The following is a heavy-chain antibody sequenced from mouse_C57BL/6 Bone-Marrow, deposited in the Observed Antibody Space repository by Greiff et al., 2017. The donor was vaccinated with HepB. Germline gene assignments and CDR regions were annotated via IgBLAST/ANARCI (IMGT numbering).Heavy chain of an antibody. CDR1: GYAFSSSW. V-gene: IGHV1-82*01. Sequence: QVQLQQSGPELVKPGASVKISCKASGYAFSSSWMNWVKQRPGKGLEWIGRIYPGDGDTNYNGKFKGKATLTADKSSSTAYMQLSSLTSKDSEVYVCADVYAMDYWGQGTSVTVSS. CDR3: ADVYAMDY. CDR2: IYPGDGDT. J-gene: IGHJ4*01.